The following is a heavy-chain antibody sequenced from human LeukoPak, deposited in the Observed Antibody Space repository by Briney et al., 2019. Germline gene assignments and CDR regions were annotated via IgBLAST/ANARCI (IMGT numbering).Heavy chain of an antibody. V-gene: IGHV3-64*01. Sequence: RPGGSLRLSCAASGFTFSSYAMHWVRQAPGKGLEYVSAISSNGGSTYYANSVKGRFTISRDNSKNTLYLQMGSLRAEDTAVYYCAKGKDGYNYGPDYWGQGTLVTVSS. CDR2: ISSNGGST. CDR1: GFTFSSYA. CDR3: AKGKDGYNYGPDY. D-gene: IGHD5-24*01. J-gene: IGHJ4*02.